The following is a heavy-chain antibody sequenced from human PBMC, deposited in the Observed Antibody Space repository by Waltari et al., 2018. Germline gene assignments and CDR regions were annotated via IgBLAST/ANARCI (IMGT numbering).Heavy chain of an antibody. CDR2: ISYDGSEK. CDR3: AKSTTGDAFSAFDH. Sequence: QVEVVESGGGVVQPGGSLRLSCATSGFTFDSHGMHWVRQAPGKGREGVALISYDGSEKKYAESVRGRFTISRDNFKNMIYLQMNSLRSDDTAIYYCAKSTTGDAFSAFDHWGQGTLVTASS. J-gene: IGHJ4*02. V-gene: IGHV3-30*18. D-gene: IGHD2-21*01. CDR1: GFTFDSHG.